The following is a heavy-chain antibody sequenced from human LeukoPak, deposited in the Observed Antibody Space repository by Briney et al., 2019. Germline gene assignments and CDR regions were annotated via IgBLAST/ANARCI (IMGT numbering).Heavy chain of an antibody. V-gene: IGHV1-2*02. CDR1: GYTFTGYY. CDR3: AREIYCSGGSCYSNWFDP. CDR2: INPNSGGT. D-gene: IGHD2-15*01. Sequence: ASVKVSCKASGYTFTGYYMHWVRRAPGQGLEWMGWINPNSGGTNYAQKFQGRVTMTRDTSISTAYMELSRLRSDDTAVYYCAREIYCSGGSCYSNWFDPWGQGTLVTVSS. J-gene: IGHJ5*02.